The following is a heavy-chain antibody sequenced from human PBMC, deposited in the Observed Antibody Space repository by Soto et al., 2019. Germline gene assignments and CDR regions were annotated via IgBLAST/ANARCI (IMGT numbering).Heavy chain of an antibody. V-gene: IGHV4-4*07. J-gene: IGHJ4*02. CDR3: ARGGMVIIPTATAFDY. CDR2: IYASGGT. D-gene: IGHD2-2*01. CDR1: VGSIITYY. Sequence: SETLSLTCTVSVGSIITYYWSWIRQPAGKGLEWIGRIYASGGTNYNPSLKSRVTMSVATSKNQFSLKLSSVTAADTAVYYCARGGMVIIPTATAFDYWGQGTLVTVSS.